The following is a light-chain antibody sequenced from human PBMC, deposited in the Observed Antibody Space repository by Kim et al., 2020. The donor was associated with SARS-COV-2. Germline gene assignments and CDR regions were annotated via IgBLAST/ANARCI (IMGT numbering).Light chain of an antibody. J-gene: IGKJ2*01. CDR1: QDISKY. Sequence: SASVGDRVTITCQASQDISKYLNWYQQKPGKAPKLLIYDAAKLETGFPSRFSGSGSGTDFTLTISSLQPGDIAMYYYQQYDNVPYTFGQGTKLEI. CDR3: QQYDNVPYT. CDR2: DAA. V-gene: IGKV1-33*01.